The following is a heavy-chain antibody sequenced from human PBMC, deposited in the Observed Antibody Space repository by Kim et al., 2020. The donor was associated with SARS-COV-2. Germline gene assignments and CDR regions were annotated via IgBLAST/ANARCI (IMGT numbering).Heavy chain of an antibody. CDR1: GFTFSSYA. J-gene: IGHJ6*02. V-gene: IGHV3-23*03. CDR2: IYSGGSST. Sequence: GGSLRLSCAASGFTFSSYAMSWVRQAPGKGLEWVSVIYSGGSSTYYADSVKGRFTISRDNSKNTLYLQMNSLRAEDTAVYYCAKGLTPEYSSSWFRTEGEDYYYYYGMDVWGQGTTVTVSS. CDR3: AKGLTPEYSSSWFRTEGEDYYYYYGMDV. D-gene: IGHD6-6*01.